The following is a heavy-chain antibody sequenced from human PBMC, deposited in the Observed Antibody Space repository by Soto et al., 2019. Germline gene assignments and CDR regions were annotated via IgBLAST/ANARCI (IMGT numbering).Heavy chain of an antibody. J-gene: IGHJ4*02. CDR3: ARSTDRYYFDY. D-gene: IGHD1-1*01. Sequence: SSVKVSCKASGYTFINYYLHWVRLAPGQGLEWLGMINPSSGDTTSAQKFQARVTMTRGSSPRTVDLDLSSLRSDDTAVYYCARSTDRYYFDYWGQGTLVTVSS. CDR1: GYTFINYY. V-gene: IGHV1-46*01. CDR2: INPSSGDT.